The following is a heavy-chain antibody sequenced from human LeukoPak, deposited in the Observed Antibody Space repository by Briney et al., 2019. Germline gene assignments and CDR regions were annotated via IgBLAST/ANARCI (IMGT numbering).Heavy chain of an antibody. J-gene: IGHJ5*02. CDR1: GGFISSYY. V-gene: IGHV4-59*01. CDR3: ARGGDYGDNWFDP. D-gene: IGHD4-17*01. CDR2: IYYSGST. Sequence: SETLSLTCTVSGGFISSYYWSWVRQPPGKGLEWIGYIYYSGSTNYNPSLKSRVTISVDTSKNQFSLKLSSVTAADTAVYYCARGGDYGDNWFDPWGQGTLVTVSS.